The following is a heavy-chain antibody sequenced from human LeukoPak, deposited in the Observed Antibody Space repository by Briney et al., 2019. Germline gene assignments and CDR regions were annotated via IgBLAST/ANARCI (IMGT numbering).Heavy chain of an antibody. D-gene: IGHD1-1*01. Sequence: LRLSCAASGFTFSSYSMNWIRQPPGKGLEWIGCIYYSGNTNYNSSLKSRVNISVDTSKNQFSLKLSSVTAADTAVYYCATSGTTGYYYYMDVWGKGTTVTVSS. J-gene: IGHJ6*03. CDR3: ATSGTTGYYYYMDV. V-gene: IGHV4-59*01. CDR2: IYYSGNT. CDR1: GFTFSSYS.